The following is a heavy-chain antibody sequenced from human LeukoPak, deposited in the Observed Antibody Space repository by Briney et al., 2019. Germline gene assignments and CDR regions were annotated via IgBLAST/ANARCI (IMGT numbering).Heavy chain of an antibody. D-gene: IGHD2-2*01. CDR1: GLTFSSYA. Sequence: GRSLRLSCAASGLTFSSYAMHWVRQAPGKGLEWVAVISYDGSNKYYADSVKGRFTISRDNSKNTLHLQMNSLRAEDTAVYYCARASRYCSSTSCWYWFDPWGQGTLVTVSS. CDR2: ISYDGSNK. J-gene: IGHJ5*02. V-gene: IGHV3-30*04. CDR3: ARASRYCSSTSCWYWFDP.